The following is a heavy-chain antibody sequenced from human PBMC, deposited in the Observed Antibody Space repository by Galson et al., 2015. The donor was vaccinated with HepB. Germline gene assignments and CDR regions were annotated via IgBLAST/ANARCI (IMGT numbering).Heavy chain of an antibody. CDR1: GFTFSSYS. V-gene: IGHV3-48*04. CDR3: ARDRPSIVGVNWYFDL. J-gene: IGHJ2*01. Sequence: SLRLSCAASGFTFSSYSMNWVRQAPGKGLEWVSYISSSSSTIYYADSVKGRFTISRGNAKNSLYLQMNSLRAEDTAVYYCARDRPSIVGVNWYFDLWGRGTLVTVSS. CDR2: ISSSSSTI. D-gene: IGHD1-26*01.